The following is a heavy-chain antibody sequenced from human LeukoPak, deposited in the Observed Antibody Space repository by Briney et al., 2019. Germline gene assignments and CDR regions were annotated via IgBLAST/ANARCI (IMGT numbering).Heavy chain of an antibody. D-gene: IGHD3-22*01. J-gene: IGHJ4*02. CDR2: IPYDGSNK. V-gene: IGHV3-30*14. Sequence: PGRSLRLSCAASGFTFSSYAMHWVRQAPGKGLEWVAVIPYDGSNKYYADSVKGRFTISRDNSKNTLYLQMNSLRAEDTAVYYCARERYYYDSSGYYYFDYWGQGTLVTVSS. CDR3: ARERYYYDSSGYYYFDY. CDR1: GFTFSSYA.